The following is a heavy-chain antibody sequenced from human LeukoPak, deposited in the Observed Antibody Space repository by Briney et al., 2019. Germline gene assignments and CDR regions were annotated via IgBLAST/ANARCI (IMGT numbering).Heavy chain of an antibody. V-gene: IGHV3-23*01. D-gene: IGHD3-3*01. CDR2: ITVTGGVAAGNA. CDR1: GFTFSRFS. Sequence: GGSLRLSCAASGFTFSRFSMAWIRQAPGKGLEWVAQITVTGGVAAGNAYYRDSVKGRFTVSRDNSKNTLYLEMNSLRAEDTAVYYCAKDDFGSVDHWGQGALVTISS. J-gene: IGHJ4*02. CDR3: AKDDFGSVDH.